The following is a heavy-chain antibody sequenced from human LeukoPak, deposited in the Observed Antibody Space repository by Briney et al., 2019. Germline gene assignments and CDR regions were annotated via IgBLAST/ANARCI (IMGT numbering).Heavy chain of an antibody. CDR1: GFTFSSYA. V-gene: IGHV3-30-3*01. CDR2: ISYDGSNK. J-gene: IGHJ3*02. Sequence: PGRSLRLSCAVSGFTFSSYAMHWVRQAPGKGLEWVAVISYDGSNKYYADSVKGRFTISRDDSKNTLYLQMNSLRAEDTAVYYCARKQAQFRPEGAFDIWGQGTMVAVSS. CDR3: ARKQAQFRPEGAFDI. D-gene: IGHD6-19*01.